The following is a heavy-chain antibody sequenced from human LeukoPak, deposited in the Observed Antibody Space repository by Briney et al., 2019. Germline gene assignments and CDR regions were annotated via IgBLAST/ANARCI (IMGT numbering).Heavy chain of an antibody. D-gene: IGHD6-13*01. CDR3: AREGGQQLGSFDY. CDR1: GFTFSTYG. CDR2: IWYDGSDQ. J-gene: IGHJ4*02. Sequence: GGSLRLSCAASGFTFSTYGMHWVRQAPGQGLEWVAIIWYDGSDQYYADSVKGRFAISRDNSKNTLYLQMNSLKVEDTAVYYCAREGGQQLGSFDYWGQGTVVTVSS. V-gene: IGHV3-33*01.